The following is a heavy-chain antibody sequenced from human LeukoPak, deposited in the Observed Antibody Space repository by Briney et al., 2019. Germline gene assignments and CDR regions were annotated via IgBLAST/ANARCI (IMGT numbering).Heavy chain of an antibody. D-gene: IGHD6-13*01. CDR2: IKQDGSEK. CDR3: ARESRIAAAGTRYYYYYYGMDV. J-gene: IGHJ6*02. Sequence: GGSLRLSCAASGFTFSSYWMSWVRQAPGKGLEWVANIKQDGSEKYYVDSVKGRFAISRDNAKNSLYLQMNSLRAEDTAVYYCARESRIAAAGTRYYYYYYGMDVWGQGTTVTVSS. V-gene: IGHV3-7*01. CDR1: GFTFSSYW.